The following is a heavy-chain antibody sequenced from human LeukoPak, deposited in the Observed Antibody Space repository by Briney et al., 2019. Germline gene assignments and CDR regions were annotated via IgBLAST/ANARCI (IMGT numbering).Heavy chain of an antibody. CDR3: AEGHYYHSSGYLLDS. D-gene: IGHD3-22*01. CDR1: GGSISTGDYY. Sequence: SETLSLTCTVSGGSISTGDYYWSWIRQPPGKGLEYIGYIYYSGSTYYNPSLKSRITISVDTSKNQFSLKLSSVPAADTAVYYCAEGHYYHSSGYLLDSWGQGTLVTVSS. J-gene: IGHJ4*02. V-gene: IGHV4-30-4*01. CDR2: IYYSGST.